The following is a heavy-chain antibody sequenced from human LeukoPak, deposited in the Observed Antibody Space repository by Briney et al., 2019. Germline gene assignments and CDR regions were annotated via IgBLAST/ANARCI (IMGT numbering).Heavy chain of an antibody. CDR3: ARGRGSSWSRDDY. CDR2: IYTSGST. J-gene: IGHJ4*02. CDR1: GGSISSGSYY. D-gene: IGHD6-13*01. V-gene: IGHV4-61*02. Sequence: SQTLSLTCTVSGGSISSGSYYWSWIRQPAGKGLEWIGRIYTSGSTNYNPSLKSRVTISVDTSKNQFSLKLSSVTAADTAVYYCARGRGSSWSRDDYWGQGTLVTVSS.